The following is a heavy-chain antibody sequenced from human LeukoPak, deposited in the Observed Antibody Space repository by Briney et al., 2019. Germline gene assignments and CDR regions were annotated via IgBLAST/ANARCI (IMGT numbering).Heavy chain of an antibody. CDR3: ARGAMISKPGDV. V-gene: IGHV4-39*01. CDR2: IYSSGNS. Sequence: KPSETQSLTCSVSGVSINSRDYYWNWVRQAPGKALEWIGSIYSSGNSYFGPSFQSRAAISVDTSKNYLSLTLTSLTAADTALYFCARGAMISKPGDVWGQGTLVTVSS. D-gene: IGHD3/OR15-3a*01. CDR1: GVSINSRDYY. J-gene: IGHJ4*02.